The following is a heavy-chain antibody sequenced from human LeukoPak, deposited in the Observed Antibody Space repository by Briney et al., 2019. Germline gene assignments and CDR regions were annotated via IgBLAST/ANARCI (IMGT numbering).Heavy chain of an antibody. Sequence: SQTLSLTCTVSGGSISSGDYYWSWIRQPPGKGLEWIGYIYYSGSTYYNPSLKSRVTISVDTSKNQFSLKLSSVTAADTAVYYCARHDDLWGIYDSSGGFDYWGQGTLVTVSS. CDR1: GGSISSGDYY. V-gene: IGHV4-30-4*08. CDR3: ARHDDLWGIYDSSGGFDY. CDR2: IYYSGST. D-gene: IGHD3-22*01. J-gene: IGHJ4*02.